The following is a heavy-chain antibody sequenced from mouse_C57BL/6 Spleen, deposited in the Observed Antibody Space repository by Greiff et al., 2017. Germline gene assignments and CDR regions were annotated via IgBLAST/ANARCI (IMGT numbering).Heavy chain of an antibody. V-gene: IGHV5-17*01. CDR1: GFTFSDYG. J-gene: IGHJ3*01. Sequence: EVKVVESGGGLVKPGGSLKLSCAASGFTFSDYGMHWVRQAPEKGLEWVAYISSGRSTIYYADTVKGRFTISRANAKNTLFLQMTSLRSEDTAMYYCATNWYGFAYWGQGTLVTVSA. CDR3: ATNWYGFAY. D-gene: IGHD4-1*02. CDR2: ISSGRSTI.